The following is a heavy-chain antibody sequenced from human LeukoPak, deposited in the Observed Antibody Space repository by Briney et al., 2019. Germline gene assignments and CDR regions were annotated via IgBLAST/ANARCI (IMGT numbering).Heavy chain of an antibody. CDR2: IFPIFGTA. Sequence: SVKVSCKASGGTFTSYAISWLRQGPGQGLEWMGGIFPIFGTANYAQKFPGRVTITTDESTGTASMELRSQRTEATAVSFSARDESSGRYNYFEYSGEGTLVALSP. J-gene: IGHJ4*02. D-gene: IGHD6-19*01. V-gene: IGHV1-69*05. CDR3: ARDESSGRYNYFEY. CDR1: GGTFTSYA.